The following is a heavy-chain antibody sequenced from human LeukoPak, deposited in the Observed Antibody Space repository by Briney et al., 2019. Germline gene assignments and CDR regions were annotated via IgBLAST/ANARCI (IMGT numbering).Heavy chain of an antibody. D-gene: IGHD4-11*01. CDR3: ATGPAYSNSGASSYSYMAV. CDR2: MNPNIGKT. J-gene: IGHJ6*03. V-gene: IGHV1-8*03. Sequence: ASVRVSCKASGYTFTNYDINWVRQATGQGREWMGWMNPNIGKTGYAEKFKGRVTTTGDTSRTTGYMKLTSLRSEDSAVYYVATGPAYSNSGASSYSYMAVWGKGTTVTVSS. CDR1: GYTFTNYD.